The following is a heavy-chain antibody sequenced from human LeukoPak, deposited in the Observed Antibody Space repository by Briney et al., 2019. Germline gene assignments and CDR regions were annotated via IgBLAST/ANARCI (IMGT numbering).Heavy chain of an antibody. CDR3: AKVLTPQYYYYYYMDV. CDR2: ISGSGGVT. Sequence: GGSLRLSCAASGFTFSSYAMSWVRQAPGKGLEWVSAISGSGGVTYYADSVKGRFTISRDNSKYTLYLQMNSLRGEDTVVYYCAKVLTPQYYYYYYMDVWGKGTTVTVSS. V-gene: IGHV3-23*01. CDR1: GFTFSSYA. J-gene: IGHJ6*03.